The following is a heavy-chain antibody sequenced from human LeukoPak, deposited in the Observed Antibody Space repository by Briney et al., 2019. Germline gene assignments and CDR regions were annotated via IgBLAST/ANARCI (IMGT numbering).Heavy chain of an antibody. CDR2: ISGSGGST. J-gene: IGHJ4*02. D-gene: IGHD2-2*01. V-gene: IGHV3-23*01. CDR3: AKAQEYQLLLFDY. CDR1: GFTFSSYG. Sequence: PGGSLRLSCAASGFTFSSYGMTWVRQAPGRGLEWVSAISGSGGSTYYADSVKGRFTISRDNSKNTLYLQMNSLRAEDTAVYYCAKAQEYQLLLFDYWGQGTLVTVSS.